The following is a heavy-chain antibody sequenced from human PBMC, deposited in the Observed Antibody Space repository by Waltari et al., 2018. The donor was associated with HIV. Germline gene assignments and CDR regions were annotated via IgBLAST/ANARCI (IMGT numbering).Heavy chain of an antibody. CDR1: GFTFSTYW. V-gene: IGHV3-7*01. CDR2: IKQDGSGK. Sequence: EVQLVESGGGLVQPGGSLRLSCAASGFTFSTYWMSWVRQAPGKGLEWVANIKQDGSGKYYVDSVKGRFTISRDNPKNSLYLQMNSLRAEDTAVYYCARDHTWLHSDSWGQGTLVTFSS. J-gene: IGHJ4*02. CDR3: ARDHTWLHSDS. D-gene: IGHD5-12*01.